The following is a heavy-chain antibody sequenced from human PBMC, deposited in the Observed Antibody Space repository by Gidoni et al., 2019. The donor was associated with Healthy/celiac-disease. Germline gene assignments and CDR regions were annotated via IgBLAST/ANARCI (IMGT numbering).Heavy chain of an antibody. D-gene: IGHD5-12*01. CDR1: GFTFSSYA. V-gene: IGHV3-23*01. J-gene: IGHJ4*02. CDR3: AKNRKWPPRNFDY. CDR2: ISGSGGST. Sequence: EVQLLESGGGLVQPGGSLRLSCAASGFTFSSYAMSWVRQAPGKGLEWVSAISGSGGSTYYADPVKGRFTISRDNSKNTLYLQMNSLRAEDTAVYYCAKNRKWPPRNFDYWGQGTLVTVSS.